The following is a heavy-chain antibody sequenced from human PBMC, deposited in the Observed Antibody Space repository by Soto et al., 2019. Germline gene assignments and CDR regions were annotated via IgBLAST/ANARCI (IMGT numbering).Heavy chain of an antibody. J-gene: IGHJ4*02. D-gene: IGHD4-17*01. CDR1: GFTFSTYS. V-gene: IGHV3-48*01. CDR2: ITSSSTI. Sequence: EVQLVESGGGLVQPGGSLRLSCAASGFTFSTYSMNWVRQAPGKGLEWISHITSSSTIYYADSVKGRFTISRDNAKNSLYLQMNSLRAEATAVYYCARDFFGDYSFDYWGQGTLVTVSS. CDR3: ARDFFGDYSFDY.